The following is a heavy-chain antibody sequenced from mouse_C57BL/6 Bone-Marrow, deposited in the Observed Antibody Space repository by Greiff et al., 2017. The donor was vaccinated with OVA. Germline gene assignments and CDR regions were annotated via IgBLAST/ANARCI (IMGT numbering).Heavy chain of an antibody. V-gene: IGHV1-64*01. CDR1: GYTFTSYW. CDR3: ARFDYDVDFDV. J-gene: IGHJ1*03. D-gene: IGHD2-4*01. CDR2: IHPNSGRT. Sequence: QVQLQQPGAELVKPGASVKLSCKASGYTFTSYWMHWVKQRPGQGLEWIGMIHPNSGRTNYNEKFKSKATLTVAKSSSTAYMQLSSLTSEDSAVYYCARFDYDVDFDVWGTGTTVTVSS.